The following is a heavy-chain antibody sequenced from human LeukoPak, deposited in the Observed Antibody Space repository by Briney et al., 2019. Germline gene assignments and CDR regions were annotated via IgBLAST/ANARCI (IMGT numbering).Heavy chain of an antibody. CDR1: GGSISSGSYY. J-gene: IGHJ6*03. D-gene: IGHD3-22*01. CDR2: IYTSGST. V-gene: IGHV4-61*02. CDR3: AREDDMGYYYMDV. Sequence: SETLALTCTVSGGSISSGSYYWSWIRQPAGKGLEWIGRIYTSGSTNYNPSLKSRVTISVDTSKNQFSLKLSSVTAADTAVYYCAREDDMGYYYMDVWGKGTTVTISS.